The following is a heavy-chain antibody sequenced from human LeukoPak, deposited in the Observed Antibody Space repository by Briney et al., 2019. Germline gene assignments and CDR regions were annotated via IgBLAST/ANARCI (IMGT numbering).Heavy chain of an antibody. CDR1: GFTFSSYG. CDR3: ANTHLYDVLTGFRRAGFGY. CDR2: IRNSGSYT. V-gene: IGHV3-23*01. D-gene: IGHD3-9*01. J-gene: IGHJ4*02. Sequence: GGSLRLSCAASGFTFSSYGMSWVRQAPGKGLEGVSGIRNSGSYTYYADSVKGRVTISRDNTKNTQYMQMNSLRAEDTAVYYCANTHLYDVLTGFRRAGFGYWGQGTLVTVSS.